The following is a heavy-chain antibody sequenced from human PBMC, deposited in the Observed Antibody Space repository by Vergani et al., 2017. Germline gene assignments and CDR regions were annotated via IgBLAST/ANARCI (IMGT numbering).Heavy chain of an antibody. J-gene: IGHJ4*02. V-gene: IGHV3-43D*03. D-gene: IGHD3-10*01. CDR2: ISWDGGST. CDR1: GFTFDDYA. CDR3: AKGRVLLWFGELDY. Sequence: EVQPVESGGGLVKPGGSLRLSCAASGFTFDDYAMHWVRQAPGKGLEWVSLISWDGGSTYYADSVKGRFTISRDNSKNSLYLQMNSLRAEDTALYYCAKGRVLLWFGELDYWGQGTLVTVSS.